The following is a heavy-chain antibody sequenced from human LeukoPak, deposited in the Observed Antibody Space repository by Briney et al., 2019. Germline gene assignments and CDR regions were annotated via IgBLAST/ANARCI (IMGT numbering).Heavy chain of an antibody. V-gene: IGHV3-23*01. J-gene: IGHJ4*02. CDR3: AKDHGSGSYYNLPDY. Sequence: PGGSLRLSCAASGFTFSTYCMSWVRQAPGKGLEWVSGIGISGVTTYYADSVEGRFTISRDNSKNTLYLHMNSLRAEDTAFYYCAKDHGSGSYYNLPDYWGQGTLVTVSS. CDR2: IGISGVTT. CDR1: GFTFSTYC. D-gene: IGHD3-10*01.